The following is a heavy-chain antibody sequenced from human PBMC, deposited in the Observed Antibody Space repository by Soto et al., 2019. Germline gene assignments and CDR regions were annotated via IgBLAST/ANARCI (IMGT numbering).Heavy chain of an antibody. CDR2: ISSSSSYI. D-gene: IGHD3-10*01. CDR1: GFNFSSIS. J-gene: IGHJ6*02. V-gene: IGHV3-21*01. Sequence: GTLRLYCAASGFNFSSISMNWVRQAPGKGLECVSSISSSSSYIYYADSVKGRFTISRDNAKNSLYLQMNSLRAEDTAVYYCAREGVQHGSGPYYYYGMDVWGQGTTVTVSS. CDR3: AREGVQHGSGPYYYYGMDV.